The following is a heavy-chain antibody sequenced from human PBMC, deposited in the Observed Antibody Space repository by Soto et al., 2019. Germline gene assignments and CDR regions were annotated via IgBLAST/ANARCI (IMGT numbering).Heavy chain of an antibody. CDR3: ARVSRVVPAAGYYYYGMDV. Sequence: PSETLSLTCAVYGGSFSGYYWSWIRQPPGKGLEWIGEINHSGSTNYNPSLKSRVTISVDTSKNQFSLKLSPVTAADTAVYYCARVSRVVPAAGYYYYGMDVWGQGTTVTVSS. CDR1: GGSFSGYY. V-gene: IGHV4-34*01. CDR2: INHSGST. J-gene: IGHJ6*02. D-gene: IGHD2-2*01.